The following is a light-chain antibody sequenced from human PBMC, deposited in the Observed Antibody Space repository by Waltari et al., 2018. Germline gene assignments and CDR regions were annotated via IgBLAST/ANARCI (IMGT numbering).Light chain of an antibody. J-gene: IGLJ2*01. CDR1: TSNIGNYY. V-gene: IGLV1-51*01. CDR3: ATWDNSLTDVV. Sequence: QSVLTQPPSVSAAPGQKVTISCSGGTSNIGNYYVTWYQHLPGAAPKLLIYDNDKRHSGIPDRFSASKSGTSAPLGITGLQIGDEADYYCATWDNSLTDVVFGGGTKLTVL. CDR2: DND.